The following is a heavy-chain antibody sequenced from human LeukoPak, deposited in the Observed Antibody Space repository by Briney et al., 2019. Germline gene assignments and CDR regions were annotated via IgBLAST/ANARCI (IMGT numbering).Heavy chain of an antibody. J-gene: IGHJ4*02. Sequence: GGSLGLSCAASGFTFSTYGMHWVRQAPGKGLEWVAIISYDGNHKDYADSVRGRFTISRDNSKNTLYLQMNSLRGEDTAVYYCTKSTAPAGYYLDYWGQGILVTVSS. CDR1: GFTFSTYG. D-gene: IGHD2-2*01. V-gene: IGHV3-30*18. CDR2: ISYDGNHK. CDR3: TKSTAPAGYYLDY.